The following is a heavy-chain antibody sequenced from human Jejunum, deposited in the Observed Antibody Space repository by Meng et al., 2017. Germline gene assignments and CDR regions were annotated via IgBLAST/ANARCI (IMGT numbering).Heavy chain of an antibody. D-gene: IGHD2-21*01. V-gene: IGHV4-34*01. CDR1: GGSFNGYY. J-gene: IGHJ4*02. Sequence: GSLRLSCDIYGGSFNGYYWSWIRQPPGKGLEWIGEIFDAGTTDYNPSLQSRITISIDTSKNQFSLKLRSVTAADTALYFCARGRGLWSVWGRGTLVTVSS. CDR3: ARGRGLWSV. CDR2: IFDAGTT.